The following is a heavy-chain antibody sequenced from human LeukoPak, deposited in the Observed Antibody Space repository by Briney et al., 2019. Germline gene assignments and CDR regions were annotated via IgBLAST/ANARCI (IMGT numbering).Heavy chain of an antibody. CDR3: ARSLLYCSGGSCYSGAFDI. D-gene: IGHD2-15*01. Sequence: SETLSLTCTVSGYSISSGYYWGWIQQPPGKGLEWIGSIYHSGSTYYNPSLKSRVTISVDTSKNQFSLKLSSVTAADTAVYYCARSLLYCSGGSCYSGAFDIWGQGTMVTVSS. CDR2: IYHSGST. CDR1: GYSISSGYY. J-gene: IGHJ3*02. V-gene: IGHV4-38-2*02.